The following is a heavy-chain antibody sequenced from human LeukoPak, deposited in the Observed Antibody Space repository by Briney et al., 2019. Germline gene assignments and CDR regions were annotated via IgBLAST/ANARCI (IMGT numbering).Heavy chain of an antibody. CDR3: ARGQGAARYNWFDP. Sequence: SETLSLTCTVSGGSISSGSYYWSWIRQPARKGLEWIGRIYTSGSTNYNPSLKSRVTISVDTSKNQFSLKLSSVTAADTAVYYCARGQGAARYNWFDPWGQGTLVTVSS. CDR2: IYTSGST. D-gene: IGHD6-6*01. J-gene: IGHJ5*02. CDR1: GGSISSGSYY. V-gene: IGHV4-61*02.